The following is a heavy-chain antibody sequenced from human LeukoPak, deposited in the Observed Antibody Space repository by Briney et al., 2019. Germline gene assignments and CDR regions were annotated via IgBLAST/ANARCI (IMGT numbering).Heavy chain of an antibody. CDR1: GGSISSYY. J-gene: IGHJ3*02. CDR2: IYYSGST. CDR3: ASDINFGRNAFDI. D-gene: IGHD3/OR15-3a*01. Sequence: SETLSLTCTVSGGSISSYYWNWIWQPPGRGLEWIGYIYYSGSTNYNPSLKSRVTISVDTSKNQFSLKLSSVTAADTAVYYCASDINFGRNAFDIWGQGTLVTVSS. V-gene: IGHV4-59*08.